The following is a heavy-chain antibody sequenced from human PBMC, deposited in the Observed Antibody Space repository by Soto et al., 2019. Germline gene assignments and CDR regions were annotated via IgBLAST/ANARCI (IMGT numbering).Heavy chain of an antibody. CDR1: GDSVSSGSYY. J-gene: IGHJ4*02. CDR3: ARLTLGELLDY. CDR2: IYYSGST. D-gene: IGHD1-26*01. V-gene: IGHV4-39*01. Sequence: PSETLSLTCTVSGDSVSSGSYYWSWIRQPPGKGLEWIGYIYYSGSTYYNPSLKSRVTISVDTSKNQFSLKLSSVTAADTAVYYCARLTLGELLDYWGQGTLVTVSS.